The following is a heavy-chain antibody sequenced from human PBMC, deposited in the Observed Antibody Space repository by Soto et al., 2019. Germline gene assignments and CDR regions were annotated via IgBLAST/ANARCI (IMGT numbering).Heavy chain of an antibody. CDR3: AHSRGFGELAFDH. D-gene: IGHD3-10*01. Sequence: QITLKESGHTLANPTQTLTLTCTFSGFSLSTARASVGWLRQPPGKALEWLALIYWDDDKRYSPSLKGRLTITKDTSTIQVVLTLSNTDPVDTATYYCAHSRGFGELAFDHWGQGTQVTVSS. CDR2: IYWDDDK. J-gene: IGHJ4*02. V-gene: IGHV2-5*02. CDR1: GFSLSTARAS.